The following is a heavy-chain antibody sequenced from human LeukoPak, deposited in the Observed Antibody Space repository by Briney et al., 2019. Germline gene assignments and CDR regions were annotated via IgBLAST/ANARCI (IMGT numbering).Heavy chain of an antibody. CDR2: ISSNGGST. J-gene: IGHJ6*03. CDR1: GFTFSSYA. CDR3: AKGYCSGGRCNFGAEYSYYYMDV. Sequence: PGGSLRLSCAASGFTFSSYAMHWVRQAPGKGLEYVSAISSNGGSTYYANSVKGRFTISRDNSKNTLYLQMNSLRAEDTAVYYCAKGYCSGGRCNFGAEYSYYYMDVWGKGTTVTISS. D-gene: IGHD2-15*01. V-gene: IGHV3-64*01.